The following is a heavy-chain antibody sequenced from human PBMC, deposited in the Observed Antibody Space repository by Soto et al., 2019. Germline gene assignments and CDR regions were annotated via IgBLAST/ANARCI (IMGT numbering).Heavy chain of an antibody. CDR2: ISWNSGSI. Sequence: EVQLVESGGGLVQPGRSLRLSCAASGFTFDDYAMHWVRQAPGKGLEWVSGISWNSGSIGYADSVKGRFTISRDNAKNSLYLQMNSLRAEDTALYYCAKDIGRDGYSYVAFDIWGQGTMVTVSS. D-gene: IGHD5-18*01. CDR1: GFTFDDYA. J-gene: IGHJ3*02. V-gene: IGHV3-9*01. CDR3: AKDIGRDGYSYVAFDI.